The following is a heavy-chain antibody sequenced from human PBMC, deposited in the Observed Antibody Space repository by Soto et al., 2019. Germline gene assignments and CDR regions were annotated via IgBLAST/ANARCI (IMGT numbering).Heavy chain of an antibody. V-gene: IGHV3-7*04. J-gene: IGHJ5*02. D-gene: IGHD2-21*01. CDR1: GFTFSDYW. Sequence: EVHLVGSGGGLVQPGGSLRLSCAASGFTFSDYWMTWVRQTPGKGLEGVANMNPDGSEQYYLDSVKGRFTISRDNAKNSLYLQMNSLRGEDTAVYYCTRDLNHDCGPWGQGTQVIVSS. CDR2: MNPDGSEQ. CDR3: TRDLNHDCGP.